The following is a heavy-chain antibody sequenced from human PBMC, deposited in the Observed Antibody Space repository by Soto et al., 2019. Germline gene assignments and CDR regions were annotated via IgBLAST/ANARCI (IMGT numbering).Heavy chain of an antibody. CDR1: GFSFSNYP. Sequence: GGSLRLSCATSGFSFSNYPMTWVRQAPGKGLEWVSTISARGDKTYYAGSVKGRFTVSRDNSKNTLYLQMNTLGAEDTAIYYCTNYDFNGNPKPGAFEHWGQGTPVTVSS. CDR2: ISARGDKT. CDR3: TNYDFNGNPKPGAFEH. V-gene: IGHV3-23*01. J-gene: IGHJ4*02. D-gene: IGHD3-3*01.